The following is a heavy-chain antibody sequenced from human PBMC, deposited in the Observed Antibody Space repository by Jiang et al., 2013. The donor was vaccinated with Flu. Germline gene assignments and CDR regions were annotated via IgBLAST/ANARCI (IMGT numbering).Heavy chain of an antibody. Sequence: VQLLESGGGLEQPGGSLRLSCAASGFTFDNYTMSWVRQAPGKGLEWVSGVSGSGGFTYYADSVKGRFTISRDNSKNTVYLQMNSLRAEDTAIYYCAKRDEYDSSGPIHYWGQGTLVTVSS. V-gene: IGHV3-23*01. CDR2: VSGSGGFT. J-gene: IGHJ4*02. CDR3: AKRDEYDSSGPIHY. D-gene: IGHD3-22*01. CDR1: GFTFDNYT.